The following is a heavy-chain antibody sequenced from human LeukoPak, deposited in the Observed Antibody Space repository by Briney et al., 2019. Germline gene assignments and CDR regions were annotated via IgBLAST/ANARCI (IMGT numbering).Heavy chain of an antibody. CDR2: INHSGST. CDR1: GGSFSGYY. V-gene: IGHV4-34*01. J-gene: IGHJ6*03. Sequence: PSETLSLTCAVYGGSFSGYYWSWIRQPPGKGLEWIGEINHSGSTNYNPSLKSRVTISVDTSKNQFSLKLSSVTAADTAVYYCARGRVAAAGNYYHYMDVWGKGTTVTVSS. CDR3: ARGRVAAAGNYYHYMDV. D-gene: IGHD6-13*01.